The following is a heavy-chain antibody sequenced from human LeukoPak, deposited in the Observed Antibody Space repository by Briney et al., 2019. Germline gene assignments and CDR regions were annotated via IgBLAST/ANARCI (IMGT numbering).Heavy chain of an antibody. CDR2: IYYSGST. Sequence: SETLSLTCTVSGGSISSSSHYWGWIRQPPGKGPEWIGSIYYSGSTYYNPSLMSRVTISVDMSTNQVSLELTSVTAADTAVYYCARHDYGGNSAWFDPWGQGTLVTVSS. D-gene: IGHD4-23*01. J-gene: IGHJ5*02. CDR1: GGSISSSSHY. V-gene: IGHV4-39*07. CDR3: ARHDYGGNSAWFDP.